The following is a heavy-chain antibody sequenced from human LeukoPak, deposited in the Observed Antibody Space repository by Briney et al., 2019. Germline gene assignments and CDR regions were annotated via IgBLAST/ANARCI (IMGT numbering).Heavy chain of an antibody. V-gene: IGHV3-49*04. J-gene: IGHJ4*02. CDR3: SRGSHTRGWSDFDF. CDR2: IRSKAYGATP. CDR1: GLTFGDYG. Sequence: GVSLRLSCTASGLTFGDYGIIWVRQAPGKGLEWVGFIRSKAYGATPEYAASVKGRFTISRDDSQSIAYLQMDSLKSEDTALYYCSRGSHTRGWSDFDFWGQGTLVIVSS. D-gene: IGHD6-19*01.